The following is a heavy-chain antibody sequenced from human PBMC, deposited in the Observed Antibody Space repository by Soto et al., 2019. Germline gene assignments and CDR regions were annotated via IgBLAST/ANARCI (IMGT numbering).Heavy chain of an antibody. CDR3: ASNSSGRYFDL. CDR2: ISYDGKDK. Sequence: QVQLVESGGGVVQPGRSLRLSCAASGFTFSTYDMHWVRQAPGKGPEWVAVISYDGKDKYYADSVKGRFTISRDNSKNTLYVQMISLRAGDTAVYYCASNSSGRYFDLWGRGTRVTVSS. D-gene: IGHD3-22*01. V-gene: IGHV3-30*04. CDR1: GFTFSTYD. J-gene: IGHJ2*01.